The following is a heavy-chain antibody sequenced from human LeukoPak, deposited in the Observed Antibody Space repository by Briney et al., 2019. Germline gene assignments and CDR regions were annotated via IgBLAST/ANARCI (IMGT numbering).Heavy chain of an antibody. V-gene: IGHV1-18*01. CDR3: ARTPSANDYGDYGRSFDY. CDR1: GYTFTSYG. Sequence: ASVKVSCKASGYTFTSYGISWVRQAPGQGLEWMGWISTYNGNTNYAQKLQGRVTMTTDTSTSTAYMELRSLRSDDTAVYYCARTPSANDYGDYGRSFDYWGQGTLVTVSS. J-gene: IGHJ4*02. D-gene: IGHD4-17*01. CDR2: ISTYNGNT.